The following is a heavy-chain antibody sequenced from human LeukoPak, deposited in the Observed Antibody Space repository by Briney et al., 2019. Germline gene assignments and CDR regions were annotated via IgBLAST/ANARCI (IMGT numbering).Heavy chain of an antibody. CDR2: VSGSGAIA. CDR1: GFTVSSNY. D-gene: IGHD1-26*01. Sequence: PGGSLRLSCAASGFTVSSNYMSWVRQAPGKGLEWVSAVSGSGAIAYYTDSVKGRFTISRDNSKNTLYLQMNSLRAEDTAVYYCARSGGTYWYWGQGTLVTVSS. J-gene: IGHJ4*02. V-gene: IGHV3-23*01. CDR3: ARSGGTYWY.